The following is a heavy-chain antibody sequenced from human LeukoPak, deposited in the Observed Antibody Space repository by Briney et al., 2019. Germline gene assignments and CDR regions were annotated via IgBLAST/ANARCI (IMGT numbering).Heavy chain of an antibody. V-gene: IGHV4-34*01. Sequence: NPSETLSLTCTVSGDSITSYFWSWIRQPPGKGLEWIGEINRSGSTNYNPSLKSRVTISVDTSKNQFSLKLSSVTAADTAVYYCARLTKKRITMIVVVRGYNWFDPWGQGTLVTVSS. CDR1: GDSITSYF. D-gene: IGHD3-22*01. J-gene: IGHJ5*02. CDR3: ARLTKKRITMIVVVRGYNWFDP. CDR2: INRSGST.